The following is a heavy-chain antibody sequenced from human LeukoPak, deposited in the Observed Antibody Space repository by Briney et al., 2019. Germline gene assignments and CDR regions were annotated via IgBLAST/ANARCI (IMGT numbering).Heavy chain of an antibody. CDR2: IYHSGST. CDR3: ARDIGGAAGAFEI. Sequence: SETLSLTCTVSGGSISSYYWSWIRQPPGKGLEWIGYIYHSGSTNYNPSLKSRVTISVDTSKNQFSLELSSVTAADTAVYYCARDIGGAAGAFEIWGQGTMLTVSS. D-gene: IGHD6-13*01. CDR1: GGSISSYY. J-gene: IGHJ3*02. V-gene: IGHV4-59*01.